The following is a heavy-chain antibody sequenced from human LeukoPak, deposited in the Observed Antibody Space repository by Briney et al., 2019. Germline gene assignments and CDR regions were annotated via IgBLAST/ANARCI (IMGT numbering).Heavy chain of an antibody. CDR1: GGSFSGYY. Sequence: KTWETLSLTCAVYGGSFSGYYWSWIRQPPGKGLEWIGEINHSGSTNYNPSLKSRVTISVDTSKNQFSLKLSSVTAADTAVYYCASSFVRDQYCSGGSCYPHIDYWGQGTLVTVSS. CDR2: INHSGST. J-gene: IGHJ4*02. D-gene: IGHD2-15*01. CDR3: ASSFVRDQYCSGGSCYPHIDY. V-gene: IGHV4-34*01.